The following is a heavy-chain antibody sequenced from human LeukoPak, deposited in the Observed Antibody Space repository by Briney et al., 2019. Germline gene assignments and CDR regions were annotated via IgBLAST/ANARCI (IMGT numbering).Heavy chain of an antibody. V-gene: IGHV4-38-2*02. CDR3: ARLNYYDSSAFDP. J-gene: IGHJ5*02. CDR2: IYHSGST. D-gene: IGHD3-22*01. CDR1: GYSISSGYY. Sequence: SETLSLTCTVSGYSISSGYYWGWIRQPPGRGLEWIGSIYHSGSTYYNPSLKSRVTISVDTSKNQFSLKLSSVTAADTAVYYCARLNYYDSSAFDPWGQGTLVTVSS.